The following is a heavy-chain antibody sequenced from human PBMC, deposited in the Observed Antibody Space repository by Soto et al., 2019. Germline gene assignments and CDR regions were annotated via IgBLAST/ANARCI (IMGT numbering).Heavy chain of an antibody. CDR1: GGSISSGGYY. CDR2: IYYSGST. J-gene: IGHJ4*02. D-gene: IGHD6-6*01. Sequence: KTSETLSLTCTVSGGSISSGGYYWSWIRQHPGKGLEWIGYIYYSGSTYYNPSLKSRVTISVDTSKNQFSLKLSSVTAADTAVYYCARDGVSSSFLFDYWGQGTLVTVSS. CDR3: ARDGVSSSFLFDY. V-gene: IGHV4-31*03.